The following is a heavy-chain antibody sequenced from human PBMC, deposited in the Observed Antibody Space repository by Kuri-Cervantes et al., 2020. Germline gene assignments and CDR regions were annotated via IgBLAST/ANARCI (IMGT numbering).Heavy chain of an antibody. CDR3: ARVDVWFGELLDDAFDI. Sequence: ESLNISCTVSGGSISSGGYYWGWIRQPPGKGLEWIGYIYYSGSTNYNPSLKSRVTISVDTSKNQFSLKLSSVTAADTAVYYCARVDVWFGELLDDAFDIWGQGTMVTVSS. D-gene: IGHD3-10*01. CDR1: GGSISSGGYY. J-gene: IGHJ3*02. V-gene: IGHV4-61*08. CDR2: IYYSGST.